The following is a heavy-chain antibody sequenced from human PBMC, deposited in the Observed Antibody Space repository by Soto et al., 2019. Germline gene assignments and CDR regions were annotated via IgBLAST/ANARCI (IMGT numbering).Heavy chain of an antibody. D-gene: IGHD6-13*01. J-gene: IGHJ1*01. CDR1: GFTFTTYA. Sequence: GGSLRLSCAASGFTFTTYAMSWVRQAPGKGLEWVSTISGGGGNTYYADSVKGRFTISRDNSKNTLYLQMNSLRAEDTAVYYCAKGALYSSSWYRAEYFQHWGQGTLVTVSS. CDR3: AKGALYSSSWYRAEYFQH. CDR2: ISGGGGNT. V-gene: IGHV3-23*01.